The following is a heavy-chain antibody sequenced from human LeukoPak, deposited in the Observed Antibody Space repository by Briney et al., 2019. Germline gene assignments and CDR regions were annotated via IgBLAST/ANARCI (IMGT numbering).Heavy chain of an antibody. Sequence: ASVKVSCKASGYTFTGYYMHWVRQAPGQGLEWMGWINPNSGGTNYAQKFQGRVTMTRDTSISTAYMELSRLRSDDTAVYYCARELMRITMVRGVTNRNWFDPWGQGTLVTVSS. J-gene: IGHJ5*02. CDR1: GYTFTGYY. V-gene: IGHV1-2*02. CDR2: INPNSGGT. CDR3: ARELMRITMVRGVTNRNWFDP. D-gene: IGHD3-10*01.